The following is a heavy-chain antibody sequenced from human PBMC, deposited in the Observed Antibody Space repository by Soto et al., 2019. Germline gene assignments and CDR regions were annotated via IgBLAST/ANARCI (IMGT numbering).Heavy chain of an antibody. Sequence: QLQLQESGPGLVKPSETLSLTCTVSGDSIISSSYYWAWLRQSPGKGLEWIGNMYYSGSTYYNLSLKSRVTMSVDTSKNQFSLKISSVTAADTSVYYCARIVVIPAAPNYYNYYGVDVWGQGTTVTVSS. CDR2: MYYSGST. V-gene: IGHV4-39*01. CDR1: GDSIISSSYY. CDR3: ARIVVIPAAPNYYNYYGVDV. D-gene: IGHD2-2*01. J-gene: IGHJ6*02.